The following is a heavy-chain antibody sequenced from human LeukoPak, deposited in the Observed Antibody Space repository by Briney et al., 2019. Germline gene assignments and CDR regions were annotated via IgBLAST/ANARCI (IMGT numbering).Heavy chain of an antibody. CDR2: INPNSGGT. D-gene: IGHD3-10*01. CDR1: GYTFTGYY. J-gene: IGHJ4*02. CDR3: ARDLGSGISFDY. Sequence: ASVKVSCKASGYTFTGYYMHWVRQAPGQGLEWMGWINPNSGGTNYAQKFQGRVTMTRDTSISTAYMELSRLRSDDTGVYYCARDLGSGISFDYWGQGTLVTVSS. V-gene: IGHV1-2*02.